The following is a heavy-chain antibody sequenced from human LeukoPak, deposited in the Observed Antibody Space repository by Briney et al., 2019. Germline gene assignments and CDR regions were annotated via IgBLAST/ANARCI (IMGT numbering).Heavy chain of an antibody. CDR3: ARDRGLGLPNWFTS. V-gene: IGHV3-21*01. CDR1: GLSSSSDS. Sequence: GGSLRPSSVLAGLSSSSDSMSWVRQPPKDGLEWGSSIHLIGNHINYADSVKDRFNISRDNAKNSLFLQMDSLRVEDTAVYYCARDRGLGLPNWFTSWGQGTLVTVSS. D-gene: IGHD2-15*01. CDR2: IHLIGNHI. J-gene: IGHJ5*01.